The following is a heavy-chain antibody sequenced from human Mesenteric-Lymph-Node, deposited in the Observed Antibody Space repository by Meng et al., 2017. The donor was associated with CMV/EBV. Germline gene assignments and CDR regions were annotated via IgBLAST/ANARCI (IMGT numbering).Heavy chain of an antibody. V-gene: IGHV3-30*18. D-gene: IGHD2-2*01. Sequence: GGSLRLSCAASGFTFGSYAMHWVRQAPGKGLEWVAYISFDGSNKYYADSVKGRLTISRDNSKNTQFLQMNSLRTEDTAVYYCAKDKGYQGLYGDAFDIWGQGTMVTVSS. CDR1: GFTFGSYA. CDR3: AKDKGYQGLYGDAFDI. J-gene: IGHJ3*02. CDR2: ISFDGSNK.